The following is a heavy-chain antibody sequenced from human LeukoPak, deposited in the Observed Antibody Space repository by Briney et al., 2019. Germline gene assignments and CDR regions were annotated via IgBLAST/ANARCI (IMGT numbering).Heavy chain of an antibody. D-gene: IGHD3-16*02. Sequence: SETLSPTCTVSGGSISSYYWSWIRQPPGKGLEWIGYIYYSGSTNYNPSLKSRVTISVDTSKNQFSLKLSSVTAADTAVYYCARELRLGELSFLDYWGQGTLVTVSS. CDR1: GGSISSYY. J-gene: IGHJ4*02. CDR2: IYYSGST. CDR3: ARELRLGELSFLDY. V-gene: IGHV4-59*01.